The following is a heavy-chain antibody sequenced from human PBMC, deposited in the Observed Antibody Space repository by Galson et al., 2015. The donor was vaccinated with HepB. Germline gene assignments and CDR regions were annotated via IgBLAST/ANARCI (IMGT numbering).Heavy chain of an antibody. J-gene: IGHJ3*02. CDR2: VHASNSHT. V-gene: IGHV1-18*04. CDR1: TYISTDYG. D-gene: IGHD2-2*01. CDR3: ARGDFVVVTGYIHAFDI. Sequence: SVKVSCKASTYISTDYGISWVRQAPGQGLEWMGWVHASNSHTNYAKRLQGRVTMTIDTSTSTAYMELRSLTFDDTAVYFCARGDFVVVTGYIHAFDIWGQGTMVTVSS.